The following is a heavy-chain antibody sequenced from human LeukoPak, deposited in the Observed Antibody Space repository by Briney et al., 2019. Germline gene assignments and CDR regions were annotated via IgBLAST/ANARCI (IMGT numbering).Heavy chain of an antibody. CDR1: GYTFTGYY. D-gene: IGHD5-18*01. V-gene: IGHV1-2*02. CDR2: INPNSGGT. J-gene: IGHJ6*03. CDR3: ARPIHHYYYYYMDV. Sequence: ASVTVSCKASGYTFTGYYMHWVRQAPGQGLEWMGWINPNSGGTNYAQKFQGRVTMTRDTSISTAYMELSRLRSDDTAVYYCARPIHHYYYYYMDVWGKGTTVTVSS.